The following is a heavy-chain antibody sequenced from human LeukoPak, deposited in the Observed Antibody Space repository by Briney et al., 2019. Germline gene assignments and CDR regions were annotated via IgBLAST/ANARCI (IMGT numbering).Heavy chain of an antibody. J-gene: IGHJ4*02. Sequence: SETLSLTCTVSGDSISSGSYYWGWTRQPPGKGLEWIGSVYYGGSTYYNPSLKGRVTISVDTSKNQFSLKLSSVTAADTAVYYCATYLWFGELLSTWGQGTLVTVSS. D-gene: IGHD3-10*01. CDR1: GDSISSGSYY. CDR2: VYYGGST. CDR3: ATYLWFGELLST. V-gene: IGHV4-39*01.